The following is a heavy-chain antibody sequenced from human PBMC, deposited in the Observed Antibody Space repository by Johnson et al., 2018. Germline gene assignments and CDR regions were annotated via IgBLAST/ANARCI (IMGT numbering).Heavy chain of an antibody. CDR1: GGSISSDY. J-gene: IGHJ6*03. CDR2: SYYSGST. D-gene: IGHD5-18*01. CDR3: SRDLGYSYGYMDV. Sequence: QVQLQESGPGLVKPSETLSLTCTVSGGSISSDYWSWIRQPPGKGLEWIGYSYYSGSTNYNPSLKSRVTISVDTSKNQFSLKLSSVPAADTAVYYFSRDLGYSYGYMDVWGKGTTVTVSS. V-gene: IGHV4-59*01.